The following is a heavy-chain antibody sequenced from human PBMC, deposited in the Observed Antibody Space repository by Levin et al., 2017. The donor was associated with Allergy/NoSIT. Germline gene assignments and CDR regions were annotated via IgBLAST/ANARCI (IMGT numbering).Heavy chain of an antibody. J-gene: IGHJ4*02. CDR1: SGSISNYH. D-gene: IGHD3-10*01. Sequence: GSLRLSCSVSSGSISNYHWSWIRQSPAEGLEWIGHISNSGNTNYNPSLTSRVPGSLDTSKSQISLRLSTVTAADTAVYYCARHVYIDGSPFDHWGQGTLVAVSS. CDR3: ARHVYIDGSPFDH. CDR2: ISNSGNT. V-gene: IGHV4-59*08.